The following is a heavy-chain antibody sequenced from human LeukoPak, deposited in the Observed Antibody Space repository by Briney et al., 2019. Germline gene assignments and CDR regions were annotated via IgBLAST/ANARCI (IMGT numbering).Heavy chain of an antibody. CDR3: ARTRGTHISMAYLDS. CDR2: INPNNGDT. V-gene: IGHV1-2*02. Sequence: ASVKVSCKTSGYTFTGNFMHWVRQAPGQGPEWMGWINPNNGDTNYAQKFRGRVTMTRVTSITTAYMELSSLRSDDTAVYYCARTRGTHISMAYLDSWGQGTLVTVST. CDR1: GYTFTGNF. D-gene: IGHD2/OR15-2a*01. J-gene: IGHJ4*02.